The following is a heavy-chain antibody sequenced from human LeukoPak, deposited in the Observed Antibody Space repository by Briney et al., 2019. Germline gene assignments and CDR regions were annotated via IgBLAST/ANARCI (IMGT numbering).Heavy chain of an antibody. CDR1: GFFVSNNY. V-gene: IGHV3-53*01. J-gene: IGHJ4*02. D-gene: IGHD6-13*01. CDR2: IYSRGGT. CDR3: ARDPPGIAASGTYY. Sequence: GGSLRLSCAVSGFFVSNNYMNWVRQAPGKGLEWVSLIYSRGGTSYADSVKGRFTISRDSSKNTLFLQMNSLRVEDTAVYYCARDPPGIAASGTYYWGQGTLVTVSS.